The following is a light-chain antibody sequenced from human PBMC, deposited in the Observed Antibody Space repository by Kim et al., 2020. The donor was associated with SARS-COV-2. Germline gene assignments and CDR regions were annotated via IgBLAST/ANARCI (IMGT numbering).Light chain of an antibody. CDR2: DAS. CDR1: QSLSSS. CDR3: REYIQWPPYT. Sequence: ELVLTQSPATLSVSPGERATLSCTASQSLSSSLAWYQQKPGQAPRLLIFDASTRATGVPARFSGSGSGTEFTLTINDLQSEDFAVYYHREYIQWPPYTFSQGTKLVI. J-gene: IGKJ2*01. V-gene: IGKV3-15*01.